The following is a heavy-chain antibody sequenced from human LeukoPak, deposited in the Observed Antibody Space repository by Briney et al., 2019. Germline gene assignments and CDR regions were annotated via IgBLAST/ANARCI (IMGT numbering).Heavy chain of an antibody. D-gene: IGHD1-1*01. CDR1: GFAFRNYG. J-gene: IGHJ3*02. Sequence: PGGSLRLSCAASGFAFRNYGAHWVRQAPGKGLEWVTFIRDGGSIKSYADSVKGRFTISRDNSKNTMYLQMDSLRAEDTAIYYCAKDLGTRSVHDALDIWGQGTMVTVSS. CDR3: AKDLGTRSVHDALDI. V-gene: IGHV3-30*02. CDR2: IRDGGSIK.